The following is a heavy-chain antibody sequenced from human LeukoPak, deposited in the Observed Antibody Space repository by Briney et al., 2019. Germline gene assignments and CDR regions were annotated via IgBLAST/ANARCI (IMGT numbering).Heavy chain of an antibody. V-gene: IGHV1-18*01. D-gene: IGHD6-13*01. J-gene: IGHJ4*02. CDR1: GYTFTSYG. Sequence: AASVKVSCKASGYTFTSYGISWVRQAPGQGLEWMGWISAYNGNTNYAQKLQGRVTMTTDTSTSTAYMELRSLRSDDTAVYYCARVEDGSSWYPPDYWGQGTLVTVFS. CDR2: ISAYNGNT. CDR3: ARVEDGSSWYPPDY.